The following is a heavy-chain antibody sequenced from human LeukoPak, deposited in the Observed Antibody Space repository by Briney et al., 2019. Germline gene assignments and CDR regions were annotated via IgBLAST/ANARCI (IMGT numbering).Heavy chain of an antibody. CDR2: ISSSSSYI. J-gene: IGHJ4*02. CDR1: GFTFSSYA. V-gene: IGHV3-21*01. CDR3: ASETYSGSYPTFDY. Sequence: GGSLRLSCAASGFTFSSYAMHWVRQAPGKGLEWVSSISSSSSYIYYADSVKGRFTISRDNAKNSLYLQMNSLRAEDTAVYYCASETYSGSYPTFDYWGQGTLVTVSS. D-gene: IGHD1-26*01.